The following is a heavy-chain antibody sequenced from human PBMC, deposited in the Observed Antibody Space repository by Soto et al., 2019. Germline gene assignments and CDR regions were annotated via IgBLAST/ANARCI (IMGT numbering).Heavy chain of an antibody. D-gene: IGHD6-19*01. CDR3: ARLSSGWYGGLDY. CDR2: IYYSGST. V-gene: IGHV4-59*01. J-gene: IGHJ4*02. Sequence: SETLSLTCTVSGGSISRYYWSWIRQPPGKGLEWIGYIYYSGSTNYNPSLRSRVTISVDTSKNQFSLKLSSVTAADTAVYYCARLSSGWYGGLDYWGQGTLVTVSS. CDR1: GGSISRYY.